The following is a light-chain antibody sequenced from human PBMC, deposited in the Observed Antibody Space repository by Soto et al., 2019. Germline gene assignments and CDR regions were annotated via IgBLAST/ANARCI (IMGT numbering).Light chain of an antibody. CDR2: GAS. V-gene: IGKV3D-15*01. Sequence: EIVMTQSPATLSVSPGERATLSCRASESVSSNLAWYQQKPGQAPRLRIYGASTMATGIPDRFSGSGSGTDFTLTISNVRPEDFAVYYCQQYRSWPRTFGQGTKVDIK. J-gene: IGKJ1*01. CDR1: ESVSSN. CDR3: QQYRSWPRT.